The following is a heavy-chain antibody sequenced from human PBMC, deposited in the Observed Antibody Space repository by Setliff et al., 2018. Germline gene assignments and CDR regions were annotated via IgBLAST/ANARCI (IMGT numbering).Heavy chain of an antibody. CDR3: ARDLLGSQGRTFDL. Sequence: ASVKVSCKASGGTFSSYAISWVRQAPGQGPEWMGCINPNTGGTRFAQKFQFGVTMTADKAITTAYMELTRLTSDDTAMYYCARDLLGSQGRTFDLWGQETLVTVSS. CDR1: GGTFSSYA. CDR2: INPNTGGT. J-gene: IGHJ4*02. D-gene: IGHD1-26*01. V-gene: IGHV1-2*02.